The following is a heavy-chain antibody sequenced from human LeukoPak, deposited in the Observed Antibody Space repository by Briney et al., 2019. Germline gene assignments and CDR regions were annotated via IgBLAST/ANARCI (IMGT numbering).Heavy chain of an antibody. Sequence: SETLSLTCTVSGGSISSGSYYWSWIRQPAGKGLEWIGRIYTSGSTNYNPSLKSRVTISVDTSKNQFSLKLSSVTAADTAVYYCARDQGWGNYYFDYWGQGTLVTVSS. V-gene: IGHV4-61*02. D-gene: IGHD3-16*01. CDR3: ARDQGWGNYYFDY. CDR1: GGSISSGSYY. J-gene: IGHJ4*02. CDR2: IYTSGST.